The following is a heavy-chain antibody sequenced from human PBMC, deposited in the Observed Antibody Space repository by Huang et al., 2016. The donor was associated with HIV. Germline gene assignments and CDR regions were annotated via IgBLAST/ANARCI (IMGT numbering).Heavy chain of an antibody. V-gene: IGHV3-30*02. Sequence: QVQLVESGGGVVQPGGSLRLSCAASGFTFATYGMHWVRQAPGKGLEWVAFIRCDATDKYYADSVKGRFTASRDNSKNTLFLHMNSLRPEDTALYYCAKIPPLHANLATSGPGPVDCWGQGTLVTVSS. CDR2: IRCDATDK. J-gene: IGHJ4*02. CDR1: GFTFATYG. D-gene: IGHD6-13*01. CDR3: AKIPPLHANLATSGPGPVDC.